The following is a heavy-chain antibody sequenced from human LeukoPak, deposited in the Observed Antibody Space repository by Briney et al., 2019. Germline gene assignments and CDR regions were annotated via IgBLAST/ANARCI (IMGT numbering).Heavy chain of an antibody. Sequence: GGSLRLSCAASGFTVSSNYVGWVRQAPGKGLEWVSVIYRDGSTYYADSVKGRFTVSRDNSKNTLYLQMNTLRAEDTAVYYCAKDEDARPMYFQDWGQGTLVTVSS. J-gene: IGHJ1*01. V-gene: IGHV3-53*01. CDR1: GFTVSSNY. CDR2: IYRDGST. CDR3: AKDEDARPMYFQD. D-gene: IGHD3-10*02.